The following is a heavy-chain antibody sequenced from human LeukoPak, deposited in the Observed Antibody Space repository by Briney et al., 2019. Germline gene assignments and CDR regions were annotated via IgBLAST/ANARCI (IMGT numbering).Heavy chain of an antibody. CDR3: ARRYCSGDSCYSIDY. J-gene: IGHJ4*02. Sequence: GGSLRLSCAASGFTFSAYGLHWVRQAPGKGLEWVAFIRYDGGDKYSDSAKGRFTISRDNSNNTLYLQMNSLRVGDTAVYYCARRYCSGDSCYSIDYWGQGTLVTVSS. D-gene: IGHD2-15*01. V-gene: IGHV3-30*02. CDR1: GFTFSAYG. CDR2: IRYDGGDK.